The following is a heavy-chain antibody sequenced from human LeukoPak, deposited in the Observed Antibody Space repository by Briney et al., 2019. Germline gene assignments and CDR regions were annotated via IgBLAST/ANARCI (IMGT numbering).Heavy chain of an antibody. CDR2: IYSSGTT. D-gene: IGHD1-14*01. CDR1: GYSENRYY. Sequence: PGGSLRLLCTACGYSENRYYVMGLRQAPGKGLEWVSVIYSSGTTYYADSVKGRFTISRDNNNNTLFLQMNSLSGADTAVDYCSRDDISTEWTKPRLDYWGLGTLVTVSS. J-gene: IGHJ4*02. V-gene: IGHV3-66*01. CDR3: SRDDISTEWTKPRLDY.